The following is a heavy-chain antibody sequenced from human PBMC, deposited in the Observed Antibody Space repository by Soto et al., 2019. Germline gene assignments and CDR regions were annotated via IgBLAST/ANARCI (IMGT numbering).Heavy chain of an antibody. CDR2: INPSGGST. CDR3: ARDDTAMAGSGMDV. V-gene: IGHV1-46*01. Sequence: ASVKVSCKASGFTFTSSAMQWVRQARGQRFEWMGIINPSGGSTSYAQKFQGRVTMTRDTSTSTVYMELSSLRSEDTAVYYCARDDTAMAGSGMDVWGQGTTVTVSS. J-gene: IGHJ6*02. CDR1: GFTFTSSA. D-gene: IGHD5-18*01.